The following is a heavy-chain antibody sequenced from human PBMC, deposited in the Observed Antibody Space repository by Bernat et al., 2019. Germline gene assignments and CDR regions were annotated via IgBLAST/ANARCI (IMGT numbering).Heavy chain of an antibody. J-gene: IGHJ2*01. CDR2: ISTSGTYI. CDR3: ARDLTALRTWYLDL. CDR1: GFTFSSYG. D-gene: IGHD2-21*02. V-gene: IGHV3-21*05. Sequence: EVQPVESGGGLVNPGGSLRVSCAGSGFTFSSYGMNWVRQAPGKGLEWVSYISTSGTYIYYADSVRGRFTISRDNAKNSLYLQMNILRAEDTAIYYCARDLTALRTWYLDLWGRGTMVTVSS.